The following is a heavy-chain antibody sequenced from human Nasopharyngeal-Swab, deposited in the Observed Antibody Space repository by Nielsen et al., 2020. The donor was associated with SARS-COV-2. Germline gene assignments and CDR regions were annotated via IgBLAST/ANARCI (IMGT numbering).Heavy chain of an antibody. CDR3: ATQKLWSSGFDI. CDR1: GYTLTESS. Sequence: ASVTVSCRVSGYTLTESSMHGVRQAPGKGLEWMGGFDPEDGERFSAQRFQGRVTMTEDTSTDTAYMELSSLRSEDTAVYYCATQKLWSSGFDIWGQGTMVTVSS. D-gene: IGHD3-10*01. J-gene: IGHJ3*02. V-gene: IGHV1-24*01. CDR2: FDPEDGER.